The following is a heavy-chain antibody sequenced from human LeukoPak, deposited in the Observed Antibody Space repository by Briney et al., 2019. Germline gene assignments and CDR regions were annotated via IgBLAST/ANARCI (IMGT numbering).Heavy chain of an antibody. CDR2: IIPFLDTA. Sequence: SVKYSCRVSGGTLSNYAISWVRQAPGQGLEWMGRIIPFLDTADYTQRFRGRVTFTADKSARTAYMHLSSLRSEDTAVYYCAREGRAHGSGIRYGMDVWGQGTTVTVSS. J-gene: IGHJ6*02. D-gene: IGHD3-10*01. CDR3: AREGRAHGSGIRYGMDV. V-gene: IGHV1-69*04. CDR1: GGTLSNYA.